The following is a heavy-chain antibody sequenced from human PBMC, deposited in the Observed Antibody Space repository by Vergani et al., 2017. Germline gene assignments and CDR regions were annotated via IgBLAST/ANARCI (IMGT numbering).Heavy chain of an antibody. D-gene: IGHD1-1*01. Sequence: EVELVQSGPEMRKPGESLKISCKGSEYSFGNYWIGWVRQMPGKGLELMGIIYPADSDTSYSPSFQGQVTISADKSISTAFLQWDSLKASDTALYYCARHTTYTDSWGQGTLVTVSS. J-gene: IGHJ4*02. CDR3: ARHTTYTDS. CDR1: EYSFGNYW. V-gene: IGHV5-51*01. CDR2: IYPADSDT.